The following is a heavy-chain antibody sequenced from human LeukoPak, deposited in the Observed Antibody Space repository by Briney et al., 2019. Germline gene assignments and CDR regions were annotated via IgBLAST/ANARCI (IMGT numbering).Heavy chain of an antibody. D-gene: IGHD2-21*02. CDR3: ARVPIDGVVVTAGFDY. Sequence: SQTLSLTCTVSGGSISSGDYYWSWIRQPPGKGLEWIGYIYYSGSTYYNPSLKSRVTISVDTSKNQFSLKLSSVTAADTAVYYCARVPIDGVVVTAGFDYWGQGTLVTVSS. V-gene: IGHV4-30-4*08. J-gene: IGHJ4*02. CDR2: IYYSGST. CDR1: GGSISSGDYY.